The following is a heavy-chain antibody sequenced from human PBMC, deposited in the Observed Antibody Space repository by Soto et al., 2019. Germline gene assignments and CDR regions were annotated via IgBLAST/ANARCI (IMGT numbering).Heavy chain of an antibody. CDR3: ARQQRYMATINNYAFDI. Sequence: PVPSVTISSPRSAHYSKTYSLAWLRPLQGQGLEWMGIIYPGDSDTTYSPSFQGQVTISVDKTISTAYLQLSSLKASDTAMYYCARQQRYMATINNYAFDIWGQGTMVTVSS. J-gene: IGHJ3*02. V-gene: IGHV5-51*01. D-gene: IGHD3-16*02. CDR2: IYPGDSDT. CDR1: AHYSKTYS.